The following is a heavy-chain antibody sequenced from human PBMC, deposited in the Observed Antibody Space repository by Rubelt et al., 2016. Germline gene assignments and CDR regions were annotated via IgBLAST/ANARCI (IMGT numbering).Heavy chain of an antibody. CDR1: GFTFRNYW. V-gene: IGHV3-7*01. CDR2: IRQDGSDK. Sequence: LVQPGGSLRLSCAASGFTFRNYWMSWVRQAPGKGLEWVANIRQDGSDKYYVDSVKGRFTVSRDNAKNSLYLHMNSLRAEDTAVYYCARDLRAYSSGWLFDYWGQGTLVTVSS. J-gene: IGHJ4*02. D-gene: IGHD6-19*01. CDR3: ARDLRAYSSGWLFDY.